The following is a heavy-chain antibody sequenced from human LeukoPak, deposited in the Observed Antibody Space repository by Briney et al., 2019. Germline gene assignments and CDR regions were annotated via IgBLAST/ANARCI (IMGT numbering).Heavy chain of an antibody. CDR1: GGSFSGYY. Sequence: PSETLSLTCAVYGGSFSGYYWSWIRQPPGKGLEWIGEINHSGSTNYNPSLKGRVTISVDTSKNQFSLKLSSVTAADTAAYYCARLRVLDCSSTSCYGSDYWGQGTLVTVSS. D-gene: IGHD2-2*01. CDR2: INHSGST. CDR3: ARLRVLDCSSTSCYGSDY. J-gene: IGHJ4*02. V-gene: IGHV4-34*01.